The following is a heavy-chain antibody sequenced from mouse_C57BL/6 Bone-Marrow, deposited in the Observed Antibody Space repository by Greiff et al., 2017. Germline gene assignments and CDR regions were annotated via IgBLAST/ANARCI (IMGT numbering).Heavy chain of an antibody. Sequence: EVQLQQSGTVLARPGASVKMSCKTSGYTFTSYWMNWVKQRPGQGLEWIGAIYPGNSDTSYNQKFKGKAKLTAVTSASTAYMELSSLTNEDSAVYYGTILRSLAMDYWGQGTSVTVSS. V-gene: IGHV1-5*01. D-gene: IGHD1-1*01. CDR2: IYPGNSDT. CDR3: TILRSLAMDY. CDR1: GYTFTSYW. J-gene: IGHJ4*01.